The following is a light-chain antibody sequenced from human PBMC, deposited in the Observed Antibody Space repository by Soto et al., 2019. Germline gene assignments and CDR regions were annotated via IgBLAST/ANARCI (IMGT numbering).Light chain of an antibody. CDR2: KAS. V-gene: IGKV1-5*03. CDR3: QQYKTYS. J-gene: IGKJ1*01. CDR1: QSIGTW. Sequence: TQSPSTLSASVGDRVTITCRASQSIGTWLAWYQQKPGKAPKLLIYKASTLESGVPSRFSGTGSGTEFTLTISSLQPDDFATYYCQQYKTYSFGQGTKVEIK.